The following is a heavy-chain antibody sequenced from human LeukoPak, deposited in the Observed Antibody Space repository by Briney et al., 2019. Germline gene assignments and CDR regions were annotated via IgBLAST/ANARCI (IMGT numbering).Heavy chain of an antibody. CDR3: ARKGPGR. CDR1: GFTFSSYG. Sequence: PGRSLRLSCAASGFTFSSYGMHWVRQAPGKGLEWVAVIWYDGSNKYYADSVKGRFTISRDNSKNTLYLQMNSLRVEDTAVYYCARKGPGRWGQGTLVTVSS. CDR2: IWYDGSNK. J-gene: IGHJ4*02. V-gene: IGHV3-33*01.